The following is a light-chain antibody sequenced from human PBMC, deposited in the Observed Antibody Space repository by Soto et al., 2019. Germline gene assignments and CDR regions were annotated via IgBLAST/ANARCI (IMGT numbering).Light chain of an antibody. CDR2: KAS. CDR3: QHYNSYSEA. Sequence: DIQITQSPSTLSGSVGDRVTITCRASQTISSWLAWYQQKPGKAPKLLIYKASTLKSGVPSRFSGSGAGTEFTRTISSPQPDDVATDYCQHYNSYSEAFGQGTKVDIK. CDR1: QTISSW. V-gene: IGKV1-5*03. J-gene: IGKJ1*01.